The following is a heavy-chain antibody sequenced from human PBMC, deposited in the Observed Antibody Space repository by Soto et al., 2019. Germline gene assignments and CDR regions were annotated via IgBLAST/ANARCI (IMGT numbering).Heavy chain of an antibody. CDR3: ARLMYYYDSSGYSRVHCCYGMGV. CDR1: GYTFTSYD. Sequence: QVQLVQSGAEVKKPGASVKVSCKASGYTFTSYDINWVRQATGQGLEWMGWMNPNSGNTGYAQKSQGRVTMTRNTAISTAYMGRSSMRSEATAVYYCARLMYYYDSSGYSRVHCCYGMGVWGQGTTVTVSS. V-gene: IGHV1-8*01. D-gene: IGHD3-22*01. J-gene: IGHJ6*02. CDR2: MNPNSGNT.